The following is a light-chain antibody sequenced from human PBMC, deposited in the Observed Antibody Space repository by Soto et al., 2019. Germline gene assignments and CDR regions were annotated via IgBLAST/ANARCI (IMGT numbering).Light chain of an antibody. J-gene: IGKJ1*01. CDR3: QRYSSYSEA. V-gene: IGKV1-5*01. CDR2: DAS. Sequence: DFQMTECPSTRAGSEGYRVTISCRASQSVSIWLAWYQQKPGKAPKLLIYDASSLESGVPSRFSGSGSGTEFALTLSSLQPDDFATYNCQRYSSYSEAFGQGTKVDI. CDR1: QSVSIW.